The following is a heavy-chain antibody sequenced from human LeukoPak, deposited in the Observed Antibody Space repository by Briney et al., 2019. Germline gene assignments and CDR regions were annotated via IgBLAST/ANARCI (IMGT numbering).Heavy chain of an antibody. J-gene: IGHJ4*02. D-gene: IGHD1-26*01. V-gene: IGHV3-48*03. CDR1: GLTFSSND. Sequence: GGSLRLSCVTSGLTFSSNDMNWVRQAPGKGLEWISYITTSGTSTYYADSVKGRFTISRDNGKTALSLQMNSLRAEDTAVYYCVVHSATSSLGGQGTLVTVSS. CDR2: ITTSGTST. CDR3: VVHSATSSL.